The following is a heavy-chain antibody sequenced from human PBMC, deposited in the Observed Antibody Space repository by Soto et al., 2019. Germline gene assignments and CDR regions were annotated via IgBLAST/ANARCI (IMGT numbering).Heavy chain of an antibody. CDR3: ARQKPQGYFQGFDH. CDR1: GGSISSSSYY. CDR2: IYYSGST. D-gene: IGHD3-9*01. V-gene: IGHV4-39*01. Sequence: SETLSLTCTVSGGSISSSSYYWGWIRQPPGKGLEWIGSIYYSGSTYYNPSLKSRVTISVDTSKNQFSLKLSSVTAADTAVYYCARQKPQGYFQGFDHWGQGTLVTVSS. J-gene: IGHJ5*02.